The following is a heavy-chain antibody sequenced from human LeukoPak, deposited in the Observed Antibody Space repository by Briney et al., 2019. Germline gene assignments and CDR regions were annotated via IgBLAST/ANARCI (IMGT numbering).Heavy chain of an antibody. CDR2: MNPNSGNT. D-gene: IGHD3-9*01. CDR3: ARDTRALTGYYTKDY. Sequence: ASVKVSCKASGYTFTSYDINWVRQATGQGLEWMGWMNPNSGNTGYAQKFQGRVTMTTDTSTSTAYMELRSLRSDDTAVYYCARDTRALTGYYTKDYWGQGTLVTVSP. J-gene: IGHJ4*02. V-gene: IGHV1-8*01. CDR1: GYTFTSYD.